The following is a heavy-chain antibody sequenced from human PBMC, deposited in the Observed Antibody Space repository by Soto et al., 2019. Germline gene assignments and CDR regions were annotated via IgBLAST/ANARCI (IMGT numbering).Heavy chain of an antibody. D-gene: IGHD2-8*02. CDR3: AKDLVVKDYYGMDV. V-gene: IGHV3-30*18. CDR1: GFTFSSYG. J-gene: IGHJ6*02. CDR2: ISYDGSNK. Sequence: PGGSLRLSCAASGFTFSSYGMHWVRQAPGKGLEWVAVISYDGSNKYYADSVKGRFTISRDNSKNTLYLQMNSLRAEDTAVYYCAKDLVVKDYYGMDVWGQGTTVTVSS.